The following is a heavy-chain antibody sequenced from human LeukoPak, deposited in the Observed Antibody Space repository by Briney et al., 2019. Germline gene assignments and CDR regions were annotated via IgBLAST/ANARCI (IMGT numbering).Heavy chain of an antibody. V-gene: IGHV3-23*01. CDR1: GFTFSTYS. D-gene: IGHD6-19*01. CDR2: IYPSGDST. J-gene: IGHJ4*02. CDR3: AKAVVPDSGWDLDY. Sequence: RAGGSLRLSCAASGFTFSTYSMTWVRQGPGKGLEWVSSIYPSGDSTFYADSVKGRFTISRDNSKNTLYLQMSSLRTEDTAIYYCAKAVVPDSGWDLDYWGQGTLVTVSS.